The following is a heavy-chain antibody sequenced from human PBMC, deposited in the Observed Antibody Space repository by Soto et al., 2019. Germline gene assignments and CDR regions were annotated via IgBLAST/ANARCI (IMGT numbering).Heavy chain of an antibody. CDR3: AGYDFGTFDY. Sequence: SETLSLTCAVSGDSISSSFWWSWVRQPPGKGLEWIGEIYHTESTVYNPSLKSRVTISVDKSKNQFSLNLDSVTAADTAVYYCAGYDFGTFDYWGRGILVTVSS. D-gene: IGHD4-17*01. J-gene: IGHJ4*02. V-gene: IGHV4-4*02. CDR1: GDSISSSFW. CDR2: IYHTEST.